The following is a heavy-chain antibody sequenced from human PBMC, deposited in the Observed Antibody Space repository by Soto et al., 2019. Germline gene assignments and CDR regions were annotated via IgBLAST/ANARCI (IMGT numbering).Heavy chain of an antibody. D-gene: IGHD6-13*01. CDR2: ISAYNGNT. J-gene: IGHJ4*02. V-gene: IGHV1-18*01. Sequence: QVQLVQSGAEVKKPGASVKVACKASGYNFTSYGISWVRQAPGQGLEWMGWISAYNGNTKNVQKFKGRVTMTTNTYTSTTYMELRTLRSDDTAVYYCARDAAAGLNDYWGQGTLVTVSS. CDR3: ARDAAAGLNDY. CDR1: GYNFTSYG.